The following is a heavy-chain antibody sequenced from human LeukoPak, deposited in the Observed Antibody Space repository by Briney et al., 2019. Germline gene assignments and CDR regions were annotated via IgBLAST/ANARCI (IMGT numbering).Heavy chain of an antibody. CDR2: IYSGGST. CDR1: GFTVSSNY. D-gene: IGHD2-2*01. Sequence: AGGSLRLSCAASGFTVSSNYMSWVRQAPGKGLEWVSVIYSGGSTYYADSVKGRFTISRDNSKNTLYLQMNSLRAEDTAVYYCVRAYHPGGWFDPWGQGTLVTVSS. CDR3: VRAYHPGGWFDP. J-gene: IGHJ5*02. V-gene: IGHV3-66*01.